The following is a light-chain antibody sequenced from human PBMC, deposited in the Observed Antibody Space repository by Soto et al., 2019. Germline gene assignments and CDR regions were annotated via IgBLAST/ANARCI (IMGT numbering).Light chain of an antibody. Sequence: DIQMTQSPSSLSASIGDRVTITCRASQSISTYLNWYEQKPGKAPNLLIYGASTLQSGVPSRFSGGGSGTYFALPISGLQPEDFGSYYCQQSYTIPVTFGGGTKVEIK. J-gene: IGKJ4*01. V-gene: IGKV1-39*01. CDR3: QQSYTIPVT. CDR1: QSISTY. CDR2: GAS.